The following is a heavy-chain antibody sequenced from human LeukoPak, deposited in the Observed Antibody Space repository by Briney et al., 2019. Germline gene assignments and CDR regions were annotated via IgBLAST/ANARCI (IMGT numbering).Heavy chain of an antibody. CDR2: IIPILGIA. D-gene: IGHD6-6*01. J-gene: IGHJ1*01. V-gene: IGHV1-69*02. CDR1: GGTFSSYT. CDR3: ARGFKGSSSEYFQH. Sequence: ASVKVSCKASGGTFSSYTISWVRQAPGQGLEWMGRIIPILGIANYAQKFQGGVTITADKSTSTAYMELSSLRSEDTAVYYCARGFKGSSSEYFQHWGQGTLVTVSS.